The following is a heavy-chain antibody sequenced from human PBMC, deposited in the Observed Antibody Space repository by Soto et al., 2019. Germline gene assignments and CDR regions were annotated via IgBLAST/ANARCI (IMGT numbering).Heavy chain of an antibody. CDR2: INPNSGGT. CDR3: ARGNMVRGVIHYYYGMDV. D-gene: IGHD3-10*01. Sequence: ASVKVSCKASGYTFTGYYMHWVRQAAGQGREWMGWINPNSGGTNYAQKFQGRVTMTRDTSISTAYMELSRLRSDDTAVYYCARGNMVRGVIHYYYGMDVWGQGTTVTVSS. J-gene: IGHJ6*02. V-gene: IGHV1-2*02. CDR1: GYTFTGYY.